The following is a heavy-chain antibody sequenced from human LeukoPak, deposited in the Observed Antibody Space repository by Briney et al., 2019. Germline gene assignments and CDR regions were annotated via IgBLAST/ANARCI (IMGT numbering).Heavy chain of an antibody. CDR1: GFTFSSYS. J-gene: IGHJ5*02. V-gene: IGHV3-21*01. CDR2: ISSSSTYI. Sequence: GGSLRLSCAASGFTFSSYSMKWVRQAPGKGLEWVSSISSSSTYIYYADSVKGRFTISRDNAKNTLYLQMNSLRAEDTAVYYCARARYYYDSSGPDGWFDPWGQGTLVTVSS. D-gene: IGHD3-22*01. CDR3: ARARYYYDSSGPDGWFDP.